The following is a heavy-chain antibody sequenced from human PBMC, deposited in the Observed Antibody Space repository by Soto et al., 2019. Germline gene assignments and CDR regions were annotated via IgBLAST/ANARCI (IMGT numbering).Heavy chain of an antibody. CDR3: TTDPQARDIAADGTRLALYYFDY. D-gene: IGHD6-13*01. CDR1: GFTFSNAW. V-gene: IGHV3-15*01. CDR2: IKSKTDGGTT. J-gene: IGHJ4*02. Sequence: GGSLRLSCAASGFTFSNAWMSWVRQAPGKGLEWVGRIKSKTDGGTTDYAAPVKGRFTISRDDSKNTLYLQMNSLKTEDTAVYYCTTDPQARDIAADGTRLALYYFDYWGQGTLVTVSS.